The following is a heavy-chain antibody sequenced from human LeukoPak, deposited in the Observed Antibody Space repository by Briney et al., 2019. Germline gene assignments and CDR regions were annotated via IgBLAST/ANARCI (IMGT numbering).Heavy chain of an antibody. CDR1: GGSISSSSYY. J-gene: IGHJ4*02. CDR2: IYYSGST. D-gene: IGHD5-24*01. V-gene: IGHV4-39*01. CDR3: ARLGWQMATIDY. Sequence: MASETLSLTCTVSGGSISSSSYYWGWIRQPPGKGLEWIGSIYYSGSTYYNPSLKSRVTISVDTSKNQFSLKLSSVTAADTAVYYCARLGWQMATIDYWGQGTLVTVSS.